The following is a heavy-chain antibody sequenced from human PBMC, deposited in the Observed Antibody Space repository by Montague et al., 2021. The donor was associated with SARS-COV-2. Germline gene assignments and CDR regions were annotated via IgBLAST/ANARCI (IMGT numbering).Heavy chain of an antibody. CDR3: ARAGYYDSSGYYYADHFDY. J-gene: IGHJ4*02. Sequence: QSGAEVKKPGESLKISCKGSGYSFTSYWIGWVRQMPGKGLEWMGIIYPGDSDTRYSPSFQGQVTISADKSISTAYLQWSSLKALDTAMYYCARAGYYDSSGYYYADHFDYWGQGTLVTVSS. V-gene: IGHV5-51*01. CDR1: GYSFTSYW. CDR2: IYPGDSDT. D-gene: IGHD3-22*01.